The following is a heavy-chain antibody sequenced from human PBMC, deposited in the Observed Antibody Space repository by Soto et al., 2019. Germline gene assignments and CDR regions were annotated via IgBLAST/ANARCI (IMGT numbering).Heavy chain of an antibody. CDR1: GGSVSSGSYY. V-gene: IGHV4-61*01. CDR3: ARSPREEDYYGMDV. CDR2: IYYSGST. Sequence: PSETLSLTCTVSGGSVSSGSYYWSWIRQPPGKGLEWIGYIYYSGSTNYNPSLTSRVTISVDTSKNQFYLKLSSVTAADTAVYYCARSPREEDYYGMDVWGQGTTVTVSS. J-gene: IGHJ6*02. D-gene: IGHD1-26*01.